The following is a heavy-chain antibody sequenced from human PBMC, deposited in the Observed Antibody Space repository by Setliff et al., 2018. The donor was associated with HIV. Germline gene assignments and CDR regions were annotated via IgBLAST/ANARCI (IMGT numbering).Heavy chain of an antibody. CDR1: GDSITSHY. J-gene: IGHJ3*02. V-gene: IGHV4-4*07. CDR2: IYSRGSA. Sequence: KTSETLSLTCTVAGDSITSHYWSWIRQPDGKGLEWIGRIYSRGSADYNPSLRSRVTLSLDTSKNLYSLKLTSVTAADTAVYYCAREPIRGGITESAFDIWDQGTRVTVSS. CDR3: AREPIRGGITESAFDI. D-gene: IGHD3-16*01.